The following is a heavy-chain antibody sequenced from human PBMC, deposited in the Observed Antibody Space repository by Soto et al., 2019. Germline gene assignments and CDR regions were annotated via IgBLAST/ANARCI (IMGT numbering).Heavy chain of an antibody. CDR1: GFTFSAFA. J-gene: IGHJ3*02. CDR2: ISSTSSYI. Sequence: RRLSCAASGFTFSAFAMNWVRQAPGKGLEWVSLISSTSSYIYYADSVKGRFTIYRDNAKNSLYLQMNSLRAEDTALYYCAREATVTSSDAFDMWGQGTVVTVSS. D-gene: IGHD4-17*01. CDR3: AREATVTSSDAFDM. V-gene: IGHV3-21*01.